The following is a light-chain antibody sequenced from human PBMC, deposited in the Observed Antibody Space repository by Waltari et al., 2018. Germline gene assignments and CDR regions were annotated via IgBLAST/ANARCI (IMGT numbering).Light chain of an antibody. V-gene: IGKV3-20*01. CDR1: QSVSSNY. CDR3: QHYGSSLFT. J-gene: IGKJ3*01. CDR2: SAS. Sequence: EVVLTQSPGTLSLSPGERATLSCRASQSVSSNYLAWYQQKPGQAPRLLIYSASNKATGIPDRFSGRGSGTDFTLTISRLEPEDSAVYYCQHYGSSLFTFGPGTKVEIK.